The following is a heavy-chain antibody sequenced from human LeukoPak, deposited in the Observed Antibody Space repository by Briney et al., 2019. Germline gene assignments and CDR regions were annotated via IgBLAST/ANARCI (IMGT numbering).Heavy chain of an antibody. CDR3: ASARLTPYYFDY. Sequence: GGSLRLSCAASGFTFSSYSMNWVRQAPGKGLEWVSGINWNGGSTGYADSVEGRFTISRDNAKNSLYLQMNSLRAEDTALYYCASARLTPYYFDYWGQGTLVTVSS. D-gene: IGHD3-16*01. V-gene: IGHV3-20*04. CDR1: GFTFSSYS. CDR2: INWNGGST. J-gene: IGHJ4*02.